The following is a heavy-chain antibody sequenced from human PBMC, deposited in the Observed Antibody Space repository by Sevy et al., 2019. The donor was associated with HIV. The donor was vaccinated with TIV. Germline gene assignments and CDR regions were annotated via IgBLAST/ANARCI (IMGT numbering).Heavy chain of an antibody. J-gene: IGHJ4*02. D-gene: IGHD3-10*01. CDR3: ARVPTYYYGSATYFDY. Sequence: ASVKVSCKASGYNFASDGFSWVRQAPGQGLEWIGWIGVYNGNAKYAQVFQDRFTMTTDTSTSTAYMELRSLRSDDTAVYYCARVPTYYYGSATYFDYWGQGTLVTVSS. V-gene: IGHV1-18*04. CDR1: GYNFASDG. CDR2: IGVYNGNA.